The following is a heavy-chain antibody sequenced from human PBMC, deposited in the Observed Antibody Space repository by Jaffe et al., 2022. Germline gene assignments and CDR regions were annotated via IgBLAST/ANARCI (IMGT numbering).Heavy chain of an antibody. J-gene: IGHJ3*02. V-gene: IGHV4-59*01. D-gene: IGHD6-19*01. CDR1: GGSISSYY. Sequence: QVQLQESGPGLVKPSETLSLTCTVSGGSISSYYWSWIRQPPGKGLEWIGYIYYSGSTNYNPSLKSRVTISVDTSKNQFSLKLSSVTAADTAVYYCARDRAGSGWPRALDAFDIWGQGTMVTVSS. CDR2: IYYSGST. CDR3: ARDRAGSGWPRALDAFDI.